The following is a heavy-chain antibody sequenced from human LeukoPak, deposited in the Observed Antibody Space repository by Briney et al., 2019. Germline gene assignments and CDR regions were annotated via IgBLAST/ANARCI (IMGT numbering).Heavy chain of an antibody. CDR3: ARGWRVPY. V-gene: IGHV4-59*01. Sequence: PSKTLSLTXTVSGASMNSYSWSWIGQPPGKGLEWIGCIYFSGSTNYNPSLKSRVTISIDTSKNQFSLNLKSVTAADTAMYYCARGWRVPYWDQGTLVTVSS. CDR2: IYFSGST. J-gene: IGHJ4*02. CDR1: GASMNSYS.